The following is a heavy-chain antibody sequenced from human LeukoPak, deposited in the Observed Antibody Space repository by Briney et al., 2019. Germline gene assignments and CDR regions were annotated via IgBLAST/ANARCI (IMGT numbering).Heavy chain of an antibody. CDR3: ARDDSRGFAY. CDR2: INNDGSST. V-gene: IGHV3-74*01. J-gene: IGHJ4*02. CDR1: GFTFSSYW. Sequence: GGSVRLSCAASGFTFSSYWMHWVRQAPGKGLVWVSRINNDGSSTSYADSVKGRFTISRDNAKNTLYLQINSLRAEDTAVYYCARDDSRGFAYWGQGTLVTVSS. D-gene: IGHD2-21*01.